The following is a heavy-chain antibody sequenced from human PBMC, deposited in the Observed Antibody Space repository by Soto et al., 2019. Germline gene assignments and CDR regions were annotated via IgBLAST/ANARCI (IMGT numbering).Heavy chain of an antibody. J-gene: IGHJ4*02. CDR2: IIPILGIA. D-gene: IGHD2-15*01. CDR1: GGTFSSYT. Sequence: QVQLVQSGAEVKKPGSSVKVSCKASGGTFSSYTISWVRQAPGQGLEWMGRIIPILGIANYAQKFQGRVTITADKSTRTAYMELSSLRSEDTAVYYCARGGSEGYCSGGSCYVYWGQGTLVTVSS. CDR3: ARGGSEGYCSGGSCYVY. V-gene: IGHV1-69*02.